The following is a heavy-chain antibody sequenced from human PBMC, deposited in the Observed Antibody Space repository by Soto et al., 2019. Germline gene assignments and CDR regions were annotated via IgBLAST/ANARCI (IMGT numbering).Heavy chain of an antibody. CDR2: IYYSGST. CDR1: GGSISSGNYY. V-gene: IGHV4-30-4*01. J-gene: IGHJ3*02. Sequence: SETLSLTCAVSGGSISSGNYYWSWIRQPPGKGLEWIGYIYYSGSTYYNPSLKSRVTISVDTSKNQFSLKLSSVTAADTAVYYCDGYCSGGSCYSGGAFDIWGQGTMVTVSS. CDR3: DGYCSGGSCYSGGAFDI. D-gene: IGHD2-15*01.